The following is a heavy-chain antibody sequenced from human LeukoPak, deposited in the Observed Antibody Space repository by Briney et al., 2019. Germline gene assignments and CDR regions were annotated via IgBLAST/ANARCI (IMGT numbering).Heavy chain of an antibody. D-gene: IGHD4-17*01. J-gene: IGHJ3*02. Sequence: SETLSLTCTVSGGSISTYYWSWIRQPAGKGLEWIGRLYTSGSTIYNPSLRSRLTMSADTSKNQFSLKLSSVTAADTAVYYCARPPGEVTTNDAFDIWGQGTMVTVSS. CDR2: LYTSGST. V-gene: IGHV4-4*07. CDR1: GGSISTYY. CDR3: ARPPGEVTTNDAFDI.